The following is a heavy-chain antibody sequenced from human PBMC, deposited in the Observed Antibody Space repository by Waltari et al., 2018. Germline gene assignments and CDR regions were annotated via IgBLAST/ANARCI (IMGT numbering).Heavy chain of an antibody. D-gene: IGHD4-17*01. CDR1: GGSISSSSYY. CDR3: ARLFGDYADPPDY. Sequence: QLQLQESGPGLVKPSETLSLTCTVSGGSISSSSYYWGWIRQPPGKGLEWIGSIYYSGSTYYNPSLKRRVTISVDTSKNQFSLKLSSVTAADTAVYYCARLFGDYADPPDYWGQGTLVTVSS. V-gene: IGHV4-39*01. CDR2: IYYSGST. J-gene: IGHJ4*02.